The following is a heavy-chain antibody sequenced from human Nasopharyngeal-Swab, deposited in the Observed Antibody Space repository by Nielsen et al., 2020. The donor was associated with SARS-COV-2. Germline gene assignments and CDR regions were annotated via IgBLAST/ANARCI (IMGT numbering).Heavy chain of an antibody. J-gene: IGHJ6*02. CDR2: ISYDGSNK. Sequence: GGSLRPSCAASGFTFSSYAMHWARQAPGKGLEWVAVISYDGSNKYYADSVKGRFTISRDNSKNTLYLQMNSLRAEDTAVYYCAGDAGGGYSYGWTYYYYGMDVWGQGTTVTVSS. V-gene: IGHV3-30*04. CDR3: AGDAGGGYSYGWTYYYYGMDV. CDR1: GFTFSSYA. D-gene: IGHD5-18*01.